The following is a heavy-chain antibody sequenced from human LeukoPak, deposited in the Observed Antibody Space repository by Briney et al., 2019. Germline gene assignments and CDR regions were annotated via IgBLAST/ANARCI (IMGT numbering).Heavy chain of an antibody. Sequence: SETLSLTCAVSGVSVSDYYWSWIRQSPEKGLEWIGGVSPGGYTTYNPSLRSRVIISEDTSETQLSLNVTSVTAADTALYYCARIRCGRGQARCYNHWAQGSLVTVSS. J-gene: IGHJ5*02. D-gene: IGHD2-21*01. CDR1: GVSVSDYY. CDR2: VSPGGYT. V-gene: IGHV4-34*01. CDR3: ARIRCGRGQARCYNH.